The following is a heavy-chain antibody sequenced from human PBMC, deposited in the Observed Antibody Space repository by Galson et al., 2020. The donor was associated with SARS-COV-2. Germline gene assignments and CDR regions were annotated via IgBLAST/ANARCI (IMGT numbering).Heavy chain of an antibody. J-gene: IGHJ3*02. CDR2: ISYDGSNK. Sequence: GGSMRLSCAASGFTFSSYAMHWVSQAPGTGLEWVAVISYDGSNKYYADSVKGRFTISRDNSKNTLYLQMNSLRAEDTAVYYCARDRLRYFDWLSNDAFDIWGQGTMVIVSS. D-gene: IGHD3-9*01. V-gene: IGHV3-30*04. CDR3: ARDRLRYFDWLSNDAFDI. CDR1: GFTFSSYA.